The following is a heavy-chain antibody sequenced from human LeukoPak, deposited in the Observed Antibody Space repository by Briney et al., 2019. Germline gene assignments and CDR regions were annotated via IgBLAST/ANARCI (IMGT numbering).Heavy chain of an antibody. CDR2: ISGSGGST. V-gene: IGHV3-23*01. CDR1: GFTFSSYA. J-gene: IGHJ4*02. CDR3: ANHHDYSNSNDY. Sequence: TGGSLRLSCAASGFTFSSYAMSWVRQAPGKGLEWVSAISGSGGSTYYADSVKGRFTISRDNSKNTLYLQMNSLRAEDPAVYYCANHHDYSNSNDYWGQGTLVTVSS. D-gene: IGHD4-11*01.